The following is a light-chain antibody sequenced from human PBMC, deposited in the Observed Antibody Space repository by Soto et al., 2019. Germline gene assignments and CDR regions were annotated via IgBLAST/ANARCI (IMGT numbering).Light chain of an antibody. V-gene: IGKV3-20*01. CDR2: GAS. CDR1: QSVSSSY. CDR3: QQYGSSPDA. J-gene: IGKJ3*01. Sequence: EIVVTQSPGTLSLSPGERATLSCRASQSVSSSYLAWYQQKPGQAPRLLIYGASSRATSIPDRFSGSGSGTDFTLTISRLEPEDFAVYYCQQYGSSPDAFGPGTKVDIK.